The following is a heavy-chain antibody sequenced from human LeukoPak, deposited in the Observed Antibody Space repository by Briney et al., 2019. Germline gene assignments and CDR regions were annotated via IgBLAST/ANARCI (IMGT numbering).Heavy chain of an antibody. CDR3: AKDATAVPGTVYMDV. CDR1: GFTFSNFG. V-gene: IGHV3-30*02. CDR2: IRFDGTSE. D-gene: IGHD6-13*01. Sequence: GGSLRLSCAASGFTFSNFGMHWVRQAPGKGLEWVAFIRFDGTSEFYADSVKARFTISRDNSKNSVYLQMTSLRAEDTALYYCAKDATAVPGTVYMDVWGKGTTVTISS. J-gene: IGHJ6*03.